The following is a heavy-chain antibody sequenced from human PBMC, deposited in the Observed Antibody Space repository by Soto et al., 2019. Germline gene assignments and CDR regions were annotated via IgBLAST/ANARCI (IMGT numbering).Heavy chain of an antibody. D-gene: IGHD3-22*01. CDR2: INPNSGGT. CDR1: GYTFTGYY. V-gene: IGHV1-2*04. Sequence: ASVKVSCKASGYTFTGYYMHWVRQAPGQGLEWMGWINPNSGGTNYAQKFQGWVTMTRDTSISTAYMELSRLRSDDTAVYYCARWRYYYDSSGDLRTDYYGMDVWGQGTTVTVSS. CDR3: ARWRYYYDSSGDLRTDYYGMDV. J-gene: IGHJ6*02.